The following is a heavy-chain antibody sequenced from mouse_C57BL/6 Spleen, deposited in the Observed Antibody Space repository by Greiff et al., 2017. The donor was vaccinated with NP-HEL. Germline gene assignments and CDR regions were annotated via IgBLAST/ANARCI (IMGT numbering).Heavy chain of an antibody. D-gene: IGHD1-1*01. CDR2: INPGSGGT. J-gene: IGHJ2*01. CDR1: GYAFTNYL. V-gene: IGHV1-54*01. CDR3: AREGANYYGSSYPDY. Sequence: QVQLQQSGAELVRPGTSVKVSCKASGYAFTNYLIEWVKQRPGQGLEWIGVINPGSGGTNYNEKFKGKATLTADKSSSNAYMQLSSLTSDDSAVYFCAREGANYYGSSYPDYWGQSTTLTVSS.